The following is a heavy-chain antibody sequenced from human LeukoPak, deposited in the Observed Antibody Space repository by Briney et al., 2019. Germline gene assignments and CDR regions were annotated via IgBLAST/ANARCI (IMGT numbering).Heavy chain of an antibody. V-gene: IGHV4-59*08. CDR1: GGSISSYY. Sequence: SETLSLTCTVSGGSISSYYWSWIRQPPGKGLEWIGCIYYSGSTNYNPSLKSRVTISVDTSKNQFSLKLSSVTAADTAVYYCARHSYGSGSYPAFDYWGQGTLVTVSS. CDR2: IYYSGST. CDR3: ARHSYGSGSYPAFDY. D-gene: IGHD3-10*01. J-gene: IGHJ4*02.